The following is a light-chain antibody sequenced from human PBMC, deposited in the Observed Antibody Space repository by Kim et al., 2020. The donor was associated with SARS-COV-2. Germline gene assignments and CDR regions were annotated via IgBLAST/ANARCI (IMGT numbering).Light chain of an antibody. CDR1: SLRSYY. J-gene: IGLJ3*02. CDR2: GKN. V-gene: IGLV3-19*01. CDR3: NSRDSSGNLWV. Sequence: SSELTQDPAVSVALGQTVRITCQGDSLRSYYASWYQQKPGQAPVLVIYGKNNRPSGIPDRFSGSSSGNTASLTITGAQAEDGADYYCNSRDSSGNLWVFG.